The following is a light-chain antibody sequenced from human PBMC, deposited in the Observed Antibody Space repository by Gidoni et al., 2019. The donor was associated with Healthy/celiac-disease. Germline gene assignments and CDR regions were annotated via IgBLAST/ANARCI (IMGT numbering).Light chain of an antibody. CDR2: DAS. V-gene: IGKV3-11*01. CDR1: QSVSSY. J-gene: IGKJ2*01. Sequence: ELVLTQSPATLSLSPGERATLSCRASQSVSSYLAWYQQNPGQPPRLLIYDASNRATGIPARFSGRGSGTDYSLTISSREPEDFAVYYCQQRSNWQVTFGQGTKLEIK. CDR3: QQRSNWQVT.